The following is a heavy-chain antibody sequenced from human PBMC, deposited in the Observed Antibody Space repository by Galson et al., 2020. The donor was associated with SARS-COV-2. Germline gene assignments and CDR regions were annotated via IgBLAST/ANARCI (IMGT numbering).Heavy chain of an antibody. CDR1: GVSISSYY. Sequence: SETLSLTCTVSGVSISSYYWSWIRQPPGKGLEWIGYIYYSGSTNYNPSLKSRVTISVDTSKNQFSLKLSSVTAADTAVYYCARVSRGPSRGYDILTGYPLVDAFDIWGQGTMVTVSS. V-gene: IGHV4-59*13. J-gene: IGHJ3*02. D-gene: IGHD3-9*01. CDR3: ARVSRGPSRGYDILTGYPLVDAFDI. CDR2: IYYSGST.